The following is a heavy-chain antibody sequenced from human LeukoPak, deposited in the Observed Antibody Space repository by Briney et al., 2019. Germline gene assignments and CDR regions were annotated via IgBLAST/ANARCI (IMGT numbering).Heavy chain of an antibody. J-gene: IGHJ4*02. CDR1: GGTFSSYA. V-gene: IGHV1-69*05. CDR3: GRGGEKAALEL. Sequence: ASVKVSCKASGGTFSSYAISWVRQAPGQGLEGMGRIIPIFGTANYAQKFQGRVTITTDESTSTAYMERSSLRSEDTAVYYCGRGGEKAALELGGQGTLVTVSS. CDR2: IIPIFGTA. D-gene: IGHD3-3*01.